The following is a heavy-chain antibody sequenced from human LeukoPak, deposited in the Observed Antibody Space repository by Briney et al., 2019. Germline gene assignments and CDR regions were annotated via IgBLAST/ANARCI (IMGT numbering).Heavy chain of an antibody. J-gene: IGHJ4*02. D-gene: IGHD5-18*01. CDR3: ARIEIGSGYSYGSYVDY. Sequence: GESLKISCKGSGYSFTSYWIGWVRQMPGKGLEWMGIIYPGDSDTRYSPSFQGQVTISADKSISTAYLQWSSLKASDTAMYYCARIEIGSGYSYGSYVDYWGQGTLVTVSS. V-gene: IGHV5-51*01. CDR1: GYSFTSYW. CDR2: IYPGDSDT.